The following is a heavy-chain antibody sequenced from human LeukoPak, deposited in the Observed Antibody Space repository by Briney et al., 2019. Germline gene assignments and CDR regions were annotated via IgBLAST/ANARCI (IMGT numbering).Heavy chain of an antibody. V-gene: IGHV3-9*01. CDR2: ISWNSGSI. J-gene: IGHJ4*02. CDR1: GFTFDDYA. D-gene: IGHD1-26*01. Sequence: GGSLRLSCAASGFTFDDYAMHWVRQAPGKGLEWVSGISWNSGSIGYADSVKGRFTISRDNAKNSLYLQMNSLRAEDTALYYCAEEWSGSYSLGFDYWGQGTLVTVSS. CDR3: AEEWSGSYSLGFDY.